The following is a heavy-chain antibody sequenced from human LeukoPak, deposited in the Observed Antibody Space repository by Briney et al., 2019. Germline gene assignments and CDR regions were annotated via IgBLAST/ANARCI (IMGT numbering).Heavy chain of an antibody. CDR1: GFTFSSYG. V-gene: IGHV3-30*02. Sequence: PGGSLRLSCGASGFTFSSYGMHWVRQAPGKGLEWVAFIRYDGNDEYFADSVKGRFSISRDNSKNTLHLQMNSLRAEDTAVYYCARKSAGYYDFYILYYFDYWGQGTLVTVSS. J-gene: IGHJ4*02. CDR3: ARKSAGYYDFYILYYFDY. D-gene: IGHD3-3*01. CDR2: IRYDGNDE.